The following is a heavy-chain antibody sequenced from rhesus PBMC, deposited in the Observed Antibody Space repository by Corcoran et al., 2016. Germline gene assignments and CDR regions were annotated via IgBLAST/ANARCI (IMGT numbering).Heavy chain of an antibody. Sequence: VQLQESGPGLVKPSETLSLTCAVSGGSISRNYWTWIRQSPGKGLEWIGDIDGGSSRSNTYNPSRKRRVTLSVDTSKNQFSRKLSAVTAADTAVYYWVRDRGDPSRYWGQGVLVTVSS. D-gene: IGHD3-34*01. V-gene: IGHV4S11*01. CDR1: GGSISRNY. J-gene: IGHJ4*01. CDR3: VRDRGDPSRY. CDR2: IDGGSSRSN.